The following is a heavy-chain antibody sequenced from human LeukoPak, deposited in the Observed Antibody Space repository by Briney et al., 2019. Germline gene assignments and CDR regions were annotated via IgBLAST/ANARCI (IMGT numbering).Heavy chain of an antibody. V-gene: IGHV1-69*05. J-gene: IGHJ4*02. CDR3: ARESKNVLLWFGESQTDFDY. Sequence: SVKVSCKASGGTFSSYAISWVRQAPGQGLEWMGRIIPIFGTANYAQKFQGRVTITTDESTSTAYMELSSLRSEDTAVYYCARESKNVLLWFGESQTDFDYWGPGTLVTVSS. D-gene: IGHD3-10*01. CDR1: GGTFSSYA. CDR2: IIPIFGTA.